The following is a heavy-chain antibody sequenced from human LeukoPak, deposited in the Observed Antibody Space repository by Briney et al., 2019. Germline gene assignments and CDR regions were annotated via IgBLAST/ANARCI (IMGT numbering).Heavy chain of an antibody. D-gene: IGHD3-10*01. CDR1: GGTFSSYA. CDR3: ARGYYYGSGSVEPGYYFDY. V-gene: IGHV1-69*13. Sequence: GASVTVSCKASGGTFSSYAISWVRQAPGQGLEWMGGIIPIFGTANYAQKFQGRVTITADESTSTAYMELSSLRSEDTAVYYCARGYYYGSGSVEPGYYFDYWGQGTLVTVSS. J-gene: IGHJ4*02. CDR2: IIPIFGTA.